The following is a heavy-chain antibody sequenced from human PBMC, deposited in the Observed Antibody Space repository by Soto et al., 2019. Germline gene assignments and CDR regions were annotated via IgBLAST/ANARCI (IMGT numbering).Heavy chain of an antibody. V-gene: IGHV3-15*07. CDR3: TPLALKYNSDWYPLSD. J-gene: IGHJ4*02. D-gene: IGHD6-19*01. CDR2: IKSETDGGTI. Sequence: EVQLVESGGGLVKPGGSLRLSCAVSGFTFSNVWMNWVRQAPGKGLEWVGRIKSETDGGTIDYAAPVKGRFTISRDDSNNTLYLQMNSLKTEDTATYYCTPLALKYNSDWYPLSDWGQGTRVTVSS. CDR1: GFTFSNVW.